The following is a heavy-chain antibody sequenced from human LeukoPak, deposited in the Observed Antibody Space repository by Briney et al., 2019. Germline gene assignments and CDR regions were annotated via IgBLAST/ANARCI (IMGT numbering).Heavy chain of an antibody. CDR3: ARVGSYYFRYFDY. Sequence: GGSLRLSCAASGFTFSSYWMSWVRQAPGKGLEWVANIKQDGSEKYNVDSVKGRFTISRDNAKNSLYLQMNSLRAEDTAVYYCARVGSYYFRYFDYWGQGTLVTVSS. CDR1: GFTFSSYW. J-gene: IGHJ4*02. V-gene: IGHV3-7*03. D-gene: IGHD1-26*01. CDR2: IKQDGSEK.